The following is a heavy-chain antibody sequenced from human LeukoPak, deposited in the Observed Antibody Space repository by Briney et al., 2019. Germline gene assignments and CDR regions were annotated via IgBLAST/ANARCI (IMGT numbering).Heavy chain of an antibody. CDR3: AKWWGYCSSTSCYPY. D-gene: IGHD2-2*01. CDR2: IRYDGSNK. Sequence: GGSLRLSCAASGFTFSSYGMHWVRQAPGKGLEWVAFIRYDGSNKYYADSVKGRFTISRDNSKNTLYLQMNSLRAEDTAVYYCAKWWGYCSSTSCYPYWGQGTLVTVSS. V-gene: IGHV3-30*02. J-gene: IGHJ4*02. CDR1: GFTFSSYG.